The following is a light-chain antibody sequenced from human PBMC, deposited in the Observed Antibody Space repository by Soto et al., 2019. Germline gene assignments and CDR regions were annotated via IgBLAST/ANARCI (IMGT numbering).Light chain of an antibody. V-gene: IGLV3-21*02. Sequence: SYELTQAPSVSVAPGQTARITCGGNNIGSKSVHWYQQRPGQAPVLVVYDDSDRPSGIPERFSGSNSGNTATLTISRVEAGDEADYYCQVWDSSGDPSRTFGGGTKVTVL. CDR2: DDS. CDR1: NIGSKS. J-gene: IGLJ2*01. CDR3: QVWDSSGDPSRT.